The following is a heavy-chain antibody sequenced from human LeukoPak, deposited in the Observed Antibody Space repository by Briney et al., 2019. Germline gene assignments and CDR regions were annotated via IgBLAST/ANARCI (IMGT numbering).Heavy chain of an antibody. CDR1: GGSISSYY. J-gene: IGHJ5*02. D-gene: IGHD6-13*01. CDR3: ARLVRWAAAASQDGNWFDP. CDR2: IYTSGST. V-gene: IGHV4-4*09. Sequence: PSETLSLTCTVSGGSISSYYWSWIRQPPGKGLEWIGYIYTSGSTNYNTSLKSRVTISVDTSKNQFSLKLSSVTAADTAVYYCARLVRWAAAASQDGNWFDPWGQGTLVTVSS.